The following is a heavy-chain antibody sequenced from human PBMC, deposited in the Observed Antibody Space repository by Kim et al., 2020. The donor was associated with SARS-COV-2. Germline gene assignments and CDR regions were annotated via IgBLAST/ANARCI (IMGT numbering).Heavy chain of an antibody. D-gene: IGHD3-9*01. CDR3: ARGLRYFDWSFNWFDP. Sequence: SETLSLTCTVSGGSVSSGSYYWSWIRQPPGKGLEWIGFIYYSGSTNYNPSLKSRVTISVDTSKNQFSLKLTYVTAADTAVYYCARGLRYFDWSFNWFDPWGQGTLVTVSS. CDR1: GGSVSSGSYY. V-gene: IGHV4-61*01. J-gene: IGHJ5*02. CDR2: IYYSGST.